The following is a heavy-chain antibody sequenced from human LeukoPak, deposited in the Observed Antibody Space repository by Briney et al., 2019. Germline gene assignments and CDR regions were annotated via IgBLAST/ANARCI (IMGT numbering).Heavy chain of an antibody. CDR3: ARGEVGYFDWSDY. J-gene: IGHJ4*02. V-gene: IGHV4-30-2*05. CDR2: IYYSGST. Sequence: SETLSLTCAVSGGSISSGGYSWSWIRQPPGKGLEWIGYIYYSGSTYYNPSLKSRVTISVDTSKNQFSLKLSSVTAADTAVYYCARGEVGYFDWSDYWGQGTLVTVSS. D-gene: IGHD3-9*01. CDR1: GGSISSGGYS.